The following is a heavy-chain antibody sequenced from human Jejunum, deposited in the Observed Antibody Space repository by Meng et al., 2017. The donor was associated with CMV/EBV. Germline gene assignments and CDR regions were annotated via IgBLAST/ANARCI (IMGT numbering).Heavy chain of an antibody. Sequence: SGYSFSAHCIPWVRQAPGRGVEWMGIVGAKIGGTSYAQKLGGRVTMHRDTYTSTVYMDLRSLRFEETTIYYCARVDYSNYDAFDYWGQGTLVTVSS. CDR2: VGAKIGGT. V-gene: IGHV1-46*01. D-gene: IGHD4-11*01. CDR1: GYSFSAHC. CDR3: ARVDYSNYDAFDY. J-gene: IGHJ4*02.